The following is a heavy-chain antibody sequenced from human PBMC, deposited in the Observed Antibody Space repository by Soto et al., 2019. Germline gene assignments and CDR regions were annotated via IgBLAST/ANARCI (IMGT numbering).Heavy chain of an antibody. CDR2: INWKSDI. CDR3: AISQDRGGRTTLIY. Sequence: SLRPSCSVSGFTFDDNAMHWVRQAPEKGLEWVSGINWKSDIGYADSVKGRFTISRDNAENSLYLQMNSLRAEDTALYYCAISQDRGGRTTLIYWGQGTQVTAPQ. D-gene: IGHD3-16*01. J-gene: IGHJ4*02. CDR1: GFTFDDNA. V-gene: IGHV3-9*01.